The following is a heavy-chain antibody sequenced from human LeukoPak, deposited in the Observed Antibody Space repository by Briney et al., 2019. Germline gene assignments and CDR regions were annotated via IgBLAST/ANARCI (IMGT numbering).Heavy chain of an antibody. J-gene: IGHJ4*02. CDR1: GGSICGYY. D-gene: IGHD6-19*01. CDR3: ARYSSGWSYYFDY. V-gene: IGHV4-4*09. Sequence: PSETLSLTCTVSGGSICGYYWSWIRQPPGKGLEWIGYIYSSEITNYNPSLKSRVMISVDTSKSQFSLKLSSVTAADTAVYFCARYSSGWSYYFDYWGRGTLVTVSS. CDR2: IYSSEIT.